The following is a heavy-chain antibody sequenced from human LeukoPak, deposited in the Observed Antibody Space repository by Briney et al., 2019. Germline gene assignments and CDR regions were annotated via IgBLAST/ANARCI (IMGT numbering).Heavy chain of an antibody. CDR3: ARARSSGSYIYYYYYMDV. J-gene: IGHJ6*03. D-gene: IGHD1-26*01. Sequence: ASVKVSCKASGYTFTSYGISWVRQAPGQGLEWMGWISAYNGNTNYAQKLQGRVTITADESTSTAYMELSSLRSEDTAVYYCARARSSGSYIYYYYYMDVWGKGTTVTVSS. CDR2: ISAYNGNT. V-gene: IGHV1-18*01. CDR1: GYTFTSYG.